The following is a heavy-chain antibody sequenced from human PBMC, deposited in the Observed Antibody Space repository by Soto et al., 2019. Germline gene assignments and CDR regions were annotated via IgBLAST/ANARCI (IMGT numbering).Heavy chain of an antibody. CDR1: GDSVSNNNAT. V-gene: IGHV6-1*01. CDR3: SSVVGSGRLDS. D-gene: IGHD2-2*01. CDR2: TYYRSNWYT. Sequence: SHTLSLICAISGDSVSNNNATWDSIRQSPSRGLEWLGRTYYRSNWYTDYAVSVKGRITISPDTSNNQLSLQLNSLTPDDTAVYFCSSVVGSGRLDSWGQGTLVTVSS. J-gene: IGHJ5*01.